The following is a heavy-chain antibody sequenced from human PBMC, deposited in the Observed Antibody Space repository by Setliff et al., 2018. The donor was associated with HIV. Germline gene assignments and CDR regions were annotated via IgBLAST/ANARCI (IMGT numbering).Heavy chain of an antibody. Sequence: PSETLSLTCIVSGGSISSSSSCWGWIRQPPGKGLEWIGNIYYSGSTYYNPSLKSRVTISVDTSKNQFSLRLSSVTAADTAVYYCARTRGYTYGYIDSWGQGTLVTVSS. CDR2: IYYSGST. CDR1: GGSISSSSSC. CDR3: ARTRGYTYGYIDS. V-gene: IGHV4-39*01. D-gene: IGHD5-18*01. J-gene: IGHJ4*02.